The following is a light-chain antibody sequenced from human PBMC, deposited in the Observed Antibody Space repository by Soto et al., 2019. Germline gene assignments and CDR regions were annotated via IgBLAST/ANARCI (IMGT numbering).Light chain of an antibody. CDR1: QSVSRN. J-gene: IGKJ1*01. CDR2: GAS. Sequence: EIVMTQSPGTLSVSPGETATLSCRASQSVSRNLAWYQQKPGQAPRLLIYGASTRATGIPASFSGSGSGTEFTLTISSLQSEDFAIYYCQQYNDWPRTFGQGTKV. CDR3: QQYNDWPRT. V-gene: IGKV3-15*01.